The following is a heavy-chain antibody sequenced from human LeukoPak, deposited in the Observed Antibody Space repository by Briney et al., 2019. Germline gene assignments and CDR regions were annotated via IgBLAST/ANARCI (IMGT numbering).Heavy chain of an antibody. CDR1: GYSISSGYY. CDR3: ARGGRGGSCYSCVWFDP. J-gene: IGHJ5*02. D-gene: IGHD2-15*01. Sequence: SETLSLTCTVPGYSISSGYYWSWIRQPPGKGLEWIGYIYYSGSTNYNPSLKSRVTISVDTSKNQFSLKLSSVTAADTAVYYCARGGRGGSCYSCVWFDPWGQGTLVTVSS. V-gene: IGHV4-61*01. CDR2: IYYSGST.